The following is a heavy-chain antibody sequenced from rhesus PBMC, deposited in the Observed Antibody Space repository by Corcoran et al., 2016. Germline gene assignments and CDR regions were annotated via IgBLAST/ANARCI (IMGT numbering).Heavy chain of an antibody. D-gene: IGHD3-22*01. CDR3: TLTYWTDWYYFDY. CDR1: GFTFDDYA. Sequence: EVQLVESGGGLVQPGGSLRLSCAASGFTFDDYAMSWVRQAPGEGLEWVSRISWNSGTIYYADSVKGRFTISRDNTKNSLFLQRDSLSAEDTAVYYCTLTYWTDWYYFDYWGQGVLVTVSS. CDR2: ISWNSGTI. J-gene: IGHJ4*01. V-gene: IGHV3-134*01.